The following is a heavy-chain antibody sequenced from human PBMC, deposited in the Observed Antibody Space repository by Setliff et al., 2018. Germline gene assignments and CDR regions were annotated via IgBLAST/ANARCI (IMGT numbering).Heavy chain of an antibody. J-gene: IGHJ4*02. Sequence: LSLTCTVSGASISSGSYYWSWIRQPAGKGLEFVASITSDGGSSYYANPVKGRFTISRDNAKNSLSLQMNNLRTEDTAVYYCFGAGTCSYWGQGTLVTVSS. CDR1: GASISSGSYY. D-gene: IGHD3-10*01. CDR3: FGAGTCSY. V-gene: IGHV3-48*03. CDR2: ITSDGGSS.